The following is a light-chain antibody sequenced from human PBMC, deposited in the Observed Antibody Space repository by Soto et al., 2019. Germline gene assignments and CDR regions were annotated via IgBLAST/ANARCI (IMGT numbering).Light chain of an antibody. CDR3: LQTYRSPLP. CDR1: QGIDNY. CDR2: TAS. J-gene: IGKJ4*01. Sequence: DIQMTQSPASLSAAVGERVTITCRGSQGIDNYLRWYQQKPGRAPKLLLYTASRLESGVPSRFGGRGSGTDFTLTISSRHPEDFATYYCLQTYRSPLPFGGGTTVEIK. V-gene: IGKV1-39*01.